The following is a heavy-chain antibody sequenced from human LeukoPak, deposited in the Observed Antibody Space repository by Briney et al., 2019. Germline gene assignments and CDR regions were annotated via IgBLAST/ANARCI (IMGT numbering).Heavy chain of an antibody. CDR3: ARTIYSSSWYSVDY. CDR1: GYTFTSYD. J-gene: IGHJ4*02. D-gene: IGHD6-13*01. CDR2: INTNTGNP. V-gene: IGHV7-4-1*02. Sequence: AAVNVSCKASGYTFTSYDINWVRQATGQGLEWMGWINTNTGNPTNAQGFTGRVVFSLDTSVSTAYLQISSLKAEDTAVYYCARTIYSSSWYSVDYWGQGTLVTVSS.